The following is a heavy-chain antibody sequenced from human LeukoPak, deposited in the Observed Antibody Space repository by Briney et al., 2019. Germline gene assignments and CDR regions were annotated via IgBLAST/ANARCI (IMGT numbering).Heavy chain of an antibody. D-gene: IGHD4-17*01. V-gene: IGHV4-39*07. Sequence: SETLSLTCTVSGGSISSSSYYWGWIRQPPGKGLEWIGSIYYSGSTYYNPSLKSRVTISVDTSKNQFSLKLSSVTAADTAVYYCARDRGSAVTIGSTSFDPWGQGTLVTVSS. CDR3: ARDRGSAVTIGSTSFDP. CDR1: GGSISSSSYY. J-gene: IGHJ5*02. CDR2: IYYSGST.